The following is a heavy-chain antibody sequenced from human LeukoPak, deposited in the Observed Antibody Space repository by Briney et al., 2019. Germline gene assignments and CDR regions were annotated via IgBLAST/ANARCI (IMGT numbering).Heavy chain of an antibody. J-gene: IGHJ6*03. CDR3: ARGSETVLRFLEWLPHAYYYYMDV. CDR1: GYTFTGYY. Sequence: ASVKVSCKASGYTFTGYYMHWVRQAPGQGLEWMGWINPNSGGTNYAQKFQGRVTMTRDTSISTAYMELSRLRSDDTAVYYCARGSETVLRFLEWLPHAYYYYMDVWGKGTTVTVSS. CDR2: INPNSGGT. D-gene: IGHD3-3*01. V-gene: IGHV1-2*02.